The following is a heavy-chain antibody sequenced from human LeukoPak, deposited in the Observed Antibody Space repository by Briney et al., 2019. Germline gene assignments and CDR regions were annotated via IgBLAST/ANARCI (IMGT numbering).Heavy chain of an antibody. Sequence: SQTLSLTCTVSGGSISSGDYYWSWIRQPPGKGLEWIGYIYYSGSTYYNPSLKSRVTISVDTSKNQFSLKLSSVTAADTAVYHCARATDSDAFDIWGQGTMVTVSS. V-gene: IGHV4-30-4*01. CDR1: GGSISSGDYY. CDR2: IYYSGST. CDR3: ARATDSDAFDI. J-gene: IGHJ3*02. D-gene: IGHD1-1*01.